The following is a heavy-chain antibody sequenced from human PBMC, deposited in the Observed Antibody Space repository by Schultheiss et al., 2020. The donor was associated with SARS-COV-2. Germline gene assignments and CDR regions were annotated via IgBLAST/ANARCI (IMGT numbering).Heavy chain of an antibody. CDR2: IVVGSGNT. J-gene: IGHJ3*02. Sequence: SVKVSCKASGFTFTSSAVQGVRQARGQRLEWIGWIVVGSGNTNYAQKFQERVTITRDMSTSTAYMELSSLRSEDTAVYYCAAPYCSSTSCSDAFDIWGQGTMVTVSS. V-gene: IGHV1-58*01. CDR3: AAPYCSSTSCSDAFDI. D-gene: IGHD2-2*01. CDR1: GFTFTSSA.